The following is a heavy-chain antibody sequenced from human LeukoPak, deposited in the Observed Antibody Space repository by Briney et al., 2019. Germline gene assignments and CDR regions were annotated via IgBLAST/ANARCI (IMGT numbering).Heavy chain of an antibody. CDR2: IYPVDSDT. CDR3: ARPGQLGEYTPYYFDY. CDR1: GYSFTNYW. Sequence: GESLQISCKGSGYSFTNYWIGWVRQMPGKGLEWMGIIYPVDSDTRYSPSFQGQVTISADKSISTAYLQWSSLKASDTAMYYCARPGQLGEYTPYYFDYWGQGTLVTVSS. V-gene: IGHV5-51*01. J-gene: IGHJ4*02. D-gene: IGHD7-27*01.